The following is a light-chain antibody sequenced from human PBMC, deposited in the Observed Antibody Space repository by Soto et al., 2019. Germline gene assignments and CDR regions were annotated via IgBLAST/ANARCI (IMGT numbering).Light chain of an antibody. V-gene: IGKV1-8*01. CDR3: QQYYSYPPIT. CDR2: AAS. CDR1: QGISSY. J-gene: IGKJ5*01. Sequence: IQMTQSPSSVSASVGDRITITCRASQGISSYLAWYQQKPGKAPKLLIYAASTLQSGVPSRFSGSGSGTDFTLTISCLQSEDFATYYCQQYYSYPPITFGQGTRLENK.